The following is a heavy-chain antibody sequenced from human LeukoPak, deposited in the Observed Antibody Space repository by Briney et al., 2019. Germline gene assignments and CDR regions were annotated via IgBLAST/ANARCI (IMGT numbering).Heavy chain of an antibody. J-gene: IGHJ6*02. V-gene: IGHV4-34*01. CDR1: GGSFSGYY. CDR3: ARGPIFWSGYPYYYYGMDV. CDR2: INHSGST. D-gene: IGHD3-3*01. Sequence: SETLSLTCAVYGGSFSGYYWSWIRQPPGKGLEWIGEINHSGSTNYNPSLKSRVTISVDTSKNQVSLKLSSVTAADTAVYYCARGPIFWSGYPYYYYGMDVWGQGTTVTVSS.